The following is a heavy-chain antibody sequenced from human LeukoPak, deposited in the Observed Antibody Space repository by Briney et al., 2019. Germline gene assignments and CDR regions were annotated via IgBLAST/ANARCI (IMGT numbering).Heavy chain of an antibody. J-gene: IGHJ4*02. V-gene: IGHV1-2*02. CDR2: INPNSGGT. Sequence: ASVKVSCKTSGGTFLSHTFSWVRQAPGQGLEWMGWINPNSGGTNYAQKFQGRVTMTRDTSISTAYMELSRLRSDDTAVYYCARELRTYYYGSGSYPKLFDYWGQGTLVTVSS. CDR3: ARELRTYYYGSGSYPKLFDY. CDR1: GGTFLSHT. D-gene: IGHD3-10*01.